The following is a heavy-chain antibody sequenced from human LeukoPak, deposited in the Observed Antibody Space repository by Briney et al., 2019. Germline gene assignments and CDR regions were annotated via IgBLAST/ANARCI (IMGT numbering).Heavy chain of an antibody. J-gene: IGHJ4*02. CDR2: TYYKSKWYN. CDR3: VRGDYFDY. V-gene: IGHV6-1*01. Sequence: QTLSLTCDISGDSVSSDTADWNWIRQSPSRGLEWLGRTYYKSKWYNDYAVSVKSRITNNPDTSKNQFSLQLNSVTPEDTAVYYCVRGDYFDYWGQGTLVTVSS. CDR1: GDSVSSDTAD.